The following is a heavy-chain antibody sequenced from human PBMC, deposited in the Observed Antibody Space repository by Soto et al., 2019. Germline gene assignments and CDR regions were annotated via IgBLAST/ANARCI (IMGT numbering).Heavy chain of an antibody. D-gene: IGHD6-13*01. CDR2: ISSNGGST. CDR1: GFTFSSYA. J-gene: IGHJ4*02. V-gene: IGHV3-64*01. CDR3: ARGQPTIDY. Sequence: GGSLRLSCAASGFTFSSYAMHWVRQAPGKGLEYVSAISSNGGSTYYANSVKGRFTISRDNSKNTLYLQMGSLRAEDMAVYYCARGQPTIDYWGQGTLVTVSS.